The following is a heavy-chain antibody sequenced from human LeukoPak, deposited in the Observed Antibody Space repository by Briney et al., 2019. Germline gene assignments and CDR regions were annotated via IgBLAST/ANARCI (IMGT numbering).Heavy chain of an antibody. CDR2: INPNSGAT. J-gene: IGHJ6*02. D-gene: IGHD4-11*01. Sequence: ASVKVSCKASGYTFKDYHMNWVRQAPGQGLEWMGWINPNSGATKFAQKFQGRITLTRDTSINIASMELTRLRSDDTAIYYCAREGPLTTEMGDYYTLDVWGQGTTVIVSS. CDR3: AREGPLTTEMGDYYTLDV. V-gene: IGHV1-2*02. CDR1: GYTFKDYH.